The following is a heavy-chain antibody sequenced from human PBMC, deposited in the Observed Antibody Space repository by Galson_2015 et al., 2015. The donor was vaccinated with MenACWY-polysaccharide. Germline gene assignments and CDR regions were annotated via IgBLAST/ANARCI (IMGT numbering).Heavy chain of an antibody. Sequence: SETLSLTCAVSGGSISSSSYYWGWIRQPPGKGLEWIGSIYYSGSTYYNPSLKSRVTISVDTSKNQFSLKLSSVTAADTAVYYCARHSPDPYDSSGYYSDYWGQGTLVTVSS. CDR1: GGSISSSSYY. CDR3: ARHSPDPYDSSGYYSDY. D-gene: IGHD3-22*01. CDR2: IYYSGST. V-gene: IGHV4-39*01. J-gene: IGHJ4*02.